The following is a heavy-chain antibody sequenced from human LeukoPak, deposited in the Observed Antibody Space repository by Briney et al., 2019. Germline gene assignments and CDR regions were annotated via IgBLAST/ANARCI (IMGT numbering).Heavy chain of an antibody. Sequence: PSETLSLTCTVSGGSISSYYWSWIRQPAGKGLEWIGRIYTSGSTNYNPSLKSRVTMSVDTSKNQFSLKLSSVTAADTVVYYCARQIAVVTEDDAFDIWGQGTMVTVSS. CDR3: ARQIAVVTEDDAFDI. D-gene: IGHD3-22*01. CDR1: GGSISSYY. V-gene: IGHV4-4*07. CDR2: IYTSGST. J-gene: IGHJ3*02.